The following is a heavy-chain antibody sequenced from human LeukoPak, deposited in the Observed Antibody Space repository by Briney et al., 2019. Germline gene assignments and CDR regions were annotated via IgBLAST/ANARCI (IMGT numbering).Heavy chain of an antibody. V-gene: IGHV4-61*01. D-gene: IGHD3-22*01. CDR2: IYYSGST. CDR1: GGSVSSGSYY. J-gene: IGHJ5*02. Sequence: SETLSLTCTVSGGSVSSGSYYWSWIRQPPGKGLEWIGYIYYSGSTNYNPSLKSRVTISVDTSKNQFSLKLSSVTAADTAVYYCARDRGYYDSSGYYWTWFDPWGQGTLVTVS. CDR3: ARDRGYYDSSGYYWTWFDP.